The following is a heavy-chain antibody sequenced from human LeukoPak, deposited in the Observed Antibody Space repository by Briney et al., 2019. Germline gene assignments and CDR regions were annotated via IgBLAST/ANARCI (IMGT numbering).Heavy chain of an antibody. CDR2: IYYIGST. V-gene: IGHV4-39*01. Sequence: SETLSLTCTVSGGSISSSSYYWGWIRQPPGKGLEWIGSIYYIGSTYYNPSLNSRVTISVDTSKNQFSLKLSSVTAADTAVYYCAGRIQLWFDFDYWGQGTLVTVSS. D-gene: IGHD5-18*01. CDR3: AGRIQLWFDFDY. J-gene: IGHJ4*02. CDR1: GGSISSSSYY.